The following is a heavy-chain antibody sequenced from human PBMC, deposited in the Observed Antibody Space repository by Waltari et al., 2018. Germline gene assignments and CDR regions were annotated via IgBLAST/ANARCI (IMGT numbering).Heavy chain of an antibody. CDR1: GGSISSYY. CDR2: IYYSGST. V-gene: IGHV4-59*01. J-gene: IGHJ4*02. D-gene: IGHD6-6*01. Sequence: QLQLQESAPGLVTPSEPLSLTCTVSGGSISSYYWSWIRQPPGKGLEWIGYIYYSGSTNYNPSLKSRVTISVDTSKNQFSLKLSSVTAADTAVYYCASWYSSSDYWGQGTLVTVSS. CDR3: ASWYSSSDY.